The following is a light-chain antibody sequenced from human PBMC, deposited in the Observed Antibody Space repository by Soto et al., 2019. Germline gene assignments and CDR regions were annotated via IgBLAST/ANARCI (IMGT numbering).Light chain of an antibody. Sequence: QSVLIQPPSASGTPGQRVTISCSGSSSNIGSNYVYWYQQLPGTAPKLLIYRNNQRPSGVPDRFSGSKSGTSASLAISGLRSEDEADYYCAAWDDSLSSVVFGGGTQLTVL. J-gene: IGLJ2*01. CDR1: SSNIGSNY. CDR2: RNN. CDR3: AAWDDSLSSVV. V-gene: IGLV1-47*01.